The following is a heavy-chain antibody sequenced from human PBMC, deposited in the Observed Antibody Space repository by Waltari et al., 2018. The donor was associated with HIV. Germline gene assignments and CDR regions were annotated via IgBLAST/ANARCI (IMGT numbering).Heavy chain of an antibody. D-gene: IGHD3-16*01. CDR1: GGSISSSSYY. Sequence: QLQLQESGPGLVKPSETLSLTCTVSGGSISSSSYYWGWIRPPPGKGLEWIGSIYYSGSTYYNPSLKSRVTISVDTSKNQFSLKLSSVTAADTAVYYCARPSDVVHGGYFDYWGQGTLVTVSS. J-gene: IGHJ4*02. CDR3: ARPSDVVHGGYFDY. CDR2: IYYSGST. V-gene: IGHV4-39*01.